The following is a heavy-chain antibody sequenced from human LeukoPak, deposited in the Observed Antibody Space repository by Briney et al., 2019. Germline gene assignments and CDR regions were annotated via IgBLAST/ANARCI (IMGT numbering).Heavy chain of an antibody. V-gene: IGHV1-69*05. Sequence: ASVKVSCKAAGGSFSIYGITWVRQAPRQGLEWLGGIIPVYGTTNYAQKFQGRVTITTDESTSTVYMELSSLRSEDTAIYYCATNFVVEYWITYMDVWGKGTTVTVSS. CDR1: GGSFSIYG. CDR2: IIPVYGTT. D-gene: IGHD1-1*01. J-gene: IGHJ6*03. CDR3: ATNFVVEYWITYMDV.